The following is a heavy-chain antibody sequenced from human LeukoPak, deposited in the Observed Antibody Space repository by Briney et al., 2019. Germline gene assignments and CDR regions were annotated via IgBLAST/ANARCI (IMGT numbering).Heavy chain of an antibody. J-gene: IGHJ6*03. CDR2: IYYSGST. Sequence: SETLSLTCTVSGGSISSNNYYWGWLRHPPGMGLEWIATIYYSGSTYYNPSLKSRVTISVDTSKNQFSLKLSSVTAADTAVYYCARHPFNYYYYMDVWGKGTTVTVSS. CDR3: ARHPFNYYYYMDV. CDR1: GGSISSNNYY. V-gene: IGHV4-39*01.